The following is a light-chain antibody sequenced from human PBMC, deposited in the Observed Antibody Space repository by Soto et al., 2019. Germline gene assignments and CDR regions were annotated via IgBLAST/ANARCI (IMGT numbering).Light chain of an antibody. CDR3: QQRSNWS. J-gene: IGKJ5*01. CDR1: QSVGSY. V-gene: IGKV3-11*01. CDR2: DAS. Sequence: EIVLTQSPATLSLSLGERATLSCRVSQSVGSYLAWYQQKPGQAPRLLIYDASNRATDIPARFSGSGSGTDFTLTISSLEPEDFAVYYCQQRSNWSFGQGTRLEIK.